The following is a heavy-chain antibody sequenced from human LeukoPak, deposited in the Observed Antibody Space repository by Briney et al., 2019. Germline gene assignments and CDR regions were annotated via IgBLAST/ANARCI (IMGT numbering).Heavy chain of an antibody. CDR2: ISGSGGST. CDR1: GFTFSSYA. CDR3: AKGAKHSAAGQARFDY. J-gene: IGHJ4*02. V-gene: IGHV3-23*01. Sequence: PGGSLRLSCAASGFTFSSYAMSWVRQAPGKGLEWVSAISGSGGSTYYADSVKGRFTISRDNSKNTLYLQMNSRRAEDTAVYYCAKGAKHSAAGQARFDYWGQGTLVTVSS. D-gene: IGHD6-13*01.